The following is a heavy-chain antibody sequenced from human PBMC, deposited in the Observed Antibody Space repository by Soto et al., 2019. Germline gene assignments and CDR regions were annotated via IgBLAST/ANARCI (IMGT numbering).Heavy chain of an antibody. J-gene: IGHJ4*02. CDR1: GFTFRNYG. Sequence: GGSLRLSCAASGFTFRNYGMSWVRQAPGKGLEWVSFISSSSSTMSYADSVKGRFTISRDNAKNSLYLQMNSLRDEDTAMYYCARDAEDKQLLIKQDYWGQGTLVTVSS. CDR2: ISSSSSTM. CDR3: ARDAEDKQLLIKQDY. V-gene: IGHV3-48*02. D-gene: IGHD6-19*01.